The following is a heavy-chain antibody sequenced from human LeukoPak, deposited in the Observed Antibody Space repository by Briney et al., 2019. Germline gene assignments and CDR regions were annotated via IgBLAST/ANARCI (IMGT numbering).Heavy chain of an antibody. J-gene: IGHJ3*02. D-gene: IGHD3-22*01. V-gene: IGHV4-34*01. CDR2: INHSGST. CDR3: AWKDITMTGDI. CDR1: GGSFSGYY. Sequence: SETLSLTCAVYGGSFSGYYWSWIRQPPGKGLEWIGEINHSGSTNYNPSLKSRVTISVDTSKNQFSLKLSSVTAADTAVYYCAWKDITMTGDIWGQGTMVTVSS.